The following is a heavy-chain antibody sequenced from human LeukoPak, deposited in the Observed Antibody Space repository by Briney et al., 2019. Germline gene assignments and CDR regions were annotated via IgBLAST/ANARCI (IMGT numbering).Heavy chain of an antibody. CDR1: GGTFSSYA. CDR3: ARHRWLQFPDY. CDR2: IIPILGIA. Sequence: GASVKVSCKASGGTFSSYAISWVRQAPGQGLEWMGRIIPILGIANYAQKFQGRVTITADKSTSTAYMELSSLRSEDTAVYYCARHRWLQFPDYWGQGTLVTVSS. D-gene: IGHD5-12*01. J-gene: IGHJ4*02. V-gene: IGHV1-69*04.